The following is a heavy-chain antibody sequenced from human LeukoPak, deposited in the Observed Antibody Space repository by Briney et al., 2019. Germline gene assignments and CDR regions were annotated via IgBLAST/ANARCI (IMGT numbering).Heavy chain of an antibody. Sequence: SETLSLTCTVSGVSSSSSYWSWIRQPPGKGLEWIGYIFYTGDSNHNPSFKSRVSISLDTSKDQSSLKLSSVTAADTAVYYCARHRFASPLDSWGQGTLVTVSS. CDR1: GVSSSSSY. D-gene: IGHD2-21*01. CDR2: IFYTGDS. V-gene: IGHV4-59*08. CDR3: ARHRFASPLDS. J-gene: IGHJ4*02.